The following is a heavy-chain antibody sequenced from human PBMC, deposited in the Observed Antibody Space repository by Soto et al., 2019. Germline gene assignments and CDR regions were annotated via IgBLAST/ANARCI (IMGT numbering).Heavy chain of an antibody. Sequence: EVQLVESGGGLVKPGRSLRLSCAASGFTFDDYAMHWVRQAPGKGLEWVSGISWNSGSIAYAVSVKGRFTISRDNAKNSLYLQGNGLRVEDTALYYCATSPYYSDSSGHSSFDYWGQGTLVTVSS. CDR3: ATSPYYSDSSGHSSFDY. D-gene: IGHD3-22*01. CDR1: GFTFDDYA. V-gene: IGHV3-9*01. J-gene: IGHJ4*02. CDR2: ISWNSGSI.